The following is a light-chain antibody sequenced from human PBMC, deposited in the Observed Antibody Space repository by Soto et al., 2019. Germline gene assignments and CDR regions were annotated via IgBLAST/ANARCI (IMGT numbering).Light chain of an antibody. Sequence: EIVLTQSPGIMSLSPGERATLSCRASQSVSSNLAWYQQKPGQAPRLLIYGASTRATGIPARFSGSGSGTEFTLTISSLQSEDFEVYYCQQYSKWPLTFGGGTKVDI. J-gene: IGKJ4*01. CDR1: QSVSSN. CDR3: QQYSKWPLT. V-gene: IGKV3-15*01. CDR2: GAS.